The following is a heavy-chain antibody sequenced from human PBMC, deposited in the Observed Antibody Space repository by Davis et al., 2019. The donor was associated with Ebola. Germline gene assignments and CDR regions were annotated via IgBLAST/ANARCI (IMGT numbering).Heavy chain of an antibody. CDR2: IYYSGST. CDR1: GGSISRGGSY. J-gene: IGHJ6*03. Sequence: PSETLSLTCTVSGGSISRGGSYWSWVRQVPGKGLEWIGYIYYSGSTYYKPSLKSRVTISLDTSKNHFSLNLRSVTAADTAVYYCARDLRYDSSGHDYYFYMDVWGKGTTVTVSS. CDR3: ARDLRYDSSGHDYYFYMDV. V-gene: IGHV4-31*03. D-gene: IGHD3-22*01.